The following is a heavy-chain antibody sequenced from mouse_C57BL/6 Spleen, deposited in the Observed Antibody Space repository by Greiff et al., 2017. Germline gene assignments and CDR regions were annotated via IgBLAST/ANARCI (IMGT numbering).Heavy chain of an antibody. CDR3: ARHSPYYYAMDY. J-gene: IGHJ4*01. CDR1: EYEFPSHD. D-gene: IGHD6-1*01. V-gene: IGHV5-2*01. CDR2: INSDGGST. Sequence: EVKLMESGGGLVQPGESLKLSCESNEYEFPSHDMSWVRKTPEKRLELVAPINSDGGSTYYPDTMERRFIISRDNTKQTLYLQMSSLRSEDTALYYCARHSPYYYAMDYWGQGTSVTVSS.